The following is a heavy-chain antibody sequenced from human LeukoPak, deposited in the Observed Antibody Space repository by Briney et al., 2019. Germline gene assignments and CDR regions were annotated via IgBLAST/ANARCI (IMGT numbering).Heavy chain of an antibody. D-gene: IGHD2-2*01. CDR3: ARLYCSSTSCYRPYNWFDP. V-gene: IGHV2-5*01. CDR1: GFSLSTSGVG. J-gene: IGHJ5*02. CDR2: IYWNDDK. Sequence: SGSTLVNPTQTLTLTCTFSGFSLSTSGVGVGWIRQPPGKALEWLALIYWNDDKRYSPSLKSRLTITKDTSKNQVVLTMTNMDPVDTATYYCARLYCSSTSCYRPYNWFDPWGQGTLVTVSS.